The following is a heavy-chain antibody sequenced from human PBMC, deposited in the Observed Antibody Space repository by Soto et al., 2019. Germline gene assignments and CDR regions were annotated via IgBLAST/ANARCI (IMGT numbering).Heavy chain of an antibody. J-gene: IGHJ6*02. CDR1: GGSITSSFY. D-gene: IGHD6-13*01. CDR2: IYGTGNT. V-gene: IGHV4-39*01. CDR3: RSSSRYSTDV. Sequence: QLQLQESGPGLVKPSETLSLSCTVSGGSITSSFYWGWIRQPPGKGLEWIGSIYGTGNTYYNPSLKGRVTISADPSKNQFSLNLISVTAADTAVYYCRSSSRYSTDVWGQGATVTVSS.